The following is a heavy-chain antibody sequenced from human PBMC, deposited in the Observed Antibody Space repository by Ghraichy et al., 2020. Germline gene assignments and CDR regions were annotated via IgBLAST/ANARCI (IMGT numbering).Heavy chain of an antibody. CDR2: VYYTGST. CDR3: ARNIPVHGGYGDNVNSFDI. CDR1: GGSVSSYNYH. Sequence: SETLSLTCTVSGGSVSSYNYHWGWIRQPPGKGLEWIGSVYYTGSTYYNPSLKSRVTMAVDTSKNQVSLKLSSATAADTAVYYCARNIPVHGGYGDNVNSFDISRQGTIITVSS. J-gene: IGHJ3*02. D-gene: IGHD4-17*01. V-gene: IGHV4-39*01.